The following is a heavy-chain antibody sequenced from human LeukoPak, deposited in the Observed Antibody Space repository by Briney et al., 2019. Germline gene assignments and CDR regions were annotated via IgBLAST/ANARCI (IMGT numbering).Heavy chain of an antibody. V-gene: IGHV3-30*04. D-gene: IGHD3-22*01. J-gene: IGHJ6*03. CDR3: AREVNGYYDSSGYYHRRGYYYYMDV. Sequence: PGRSLRLSCAASGFTFSSYAMHWVRQAPGKGLEWVAVISYDGSNKYYADSVKGRFTISRDNSKNTLYLQMNSLRAEDTAVYYCAREVNGYYDSSGYYHRRGYYYYMDVWGKGTTVTVSS. CDR2: ISYDGSNK. CDR1: GFTFSSYA.